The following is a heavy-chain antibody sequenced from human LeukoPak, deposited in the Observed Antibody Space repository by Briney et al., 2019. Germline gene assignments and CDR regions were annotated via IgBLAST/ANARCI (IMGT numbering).Heavy chain of an antibody. CDR1: GFTVSSNY. Sequence: GGSLRLSCAASGFTVSSNYMSWVRQAPGKGLEWVSVIYSGGNTYYTDSVKGRFTIPRDNSKNTLYLQMNSLRPEDTAVYYCARGGYSSGWFHAFDIWGQGTMVTVSS. CDR2: IYSGGNT. V-gene: IGHV3-66*02. J-gene: IGHJ3*02. D-gene: IGHD6-19*01. CDR3: ARGGYSSGWFHAFDI.